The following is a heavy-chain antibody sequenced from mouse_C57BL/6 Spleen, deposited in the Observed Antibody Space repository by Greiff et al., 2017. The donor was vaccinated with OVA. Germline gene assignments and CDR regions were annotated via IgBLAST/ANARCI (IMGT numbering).Heavy chain of an antibody. CDR1: GYTFTDYE. CDR2: IDPETGGT. D-gene: IGHD4-1*01. V-gene: IGHV1-15*01. CDR3: TDWDEAY. Sequence: VQRVESGAELVRPGASVTLSCKASGYTFTDYEMHWVKQTPVHGLEWIGAIDPETGGTAYNQKFKGKAILTADKSSSTAYMELRSLTSEDSAVYYCTDWDEAYWGQGTLVTVSA. J-gene: IGHJ3*01.